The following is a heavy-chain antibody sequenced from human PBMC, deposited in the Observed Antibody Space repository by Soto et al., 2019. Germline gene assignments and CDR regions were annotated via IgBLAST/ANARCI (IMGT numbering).Heavy chain of an antibody. V-gene: IGHV5-51*01. D-gene: IGHD3-3*01. CDR3: ARGPRGAYYDFWSGSYYGMDV. CDR2: IYPGDSDT. CDR1: GYSFTSHW. Sequence: GESLKISCKGSGYSFTSHWIGWVRQMPGKGLEWMGIIYPGDSDTRYSPSFQGQVTISADKSISTAYLQWSSLKASDTAMYYCARGPRGAYYDFWSGSYYGMDVWGQGTTVTVSS. J-gene: IGHJ6*02.